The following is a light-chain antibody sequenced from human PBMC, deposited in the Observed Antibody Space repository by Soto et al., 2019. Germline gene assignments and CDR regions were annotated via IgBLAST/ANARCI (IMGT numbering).Light chain of an antibody. J-gene: IGKJ2*01. CDR1: QGISSY. V-gene: IGKV1-9*01. Sequence: DIQLTQSPSFLSASVGDRVTITCRASQGISSYLAWFQQKPGKAPNLLIYVASTLQSGVPSRFSGSGSGTEFTLTISSLQPEDSATYYCQQLNSYPITFGQGTKLEIK. CDR3: QQLNSYPIT. CDR2: VAS.